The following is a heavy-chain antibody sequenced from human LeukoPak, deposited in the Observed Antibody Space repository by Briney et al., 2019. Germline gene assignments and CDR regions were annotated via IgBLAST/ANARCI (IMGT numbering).Heavy chain of an antibody. V-gene: IGHV4-59*08. CDR2: IYYNGNT. Sequence: PSETLSLTCTVSGVSISSYHWSWIRQPPVKGLEWIGYIYYNGNTNYNPSLKSRVTISIDTSKNQFSLKLSSVTAADTAVYYCASRLFRGDYFDSWGLGLLVTVSS. CDR1: GVSISSYH. J-gene: IGHJ4*02. CDR3: ASRLFRGDYFDS. D-gene: IGHD3-16*01.